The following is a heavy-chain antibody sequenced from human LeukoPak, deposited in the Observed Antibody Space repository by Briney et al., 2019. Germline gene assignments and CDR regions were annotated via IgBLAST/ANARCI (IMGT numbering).Heavy chain of an antibody. V-gene: IGHV1-46*01. J-gene: IGHJ5*02. Sequence: GASVKVSCKASGYTFSNYGISWVRQAPGQGLEWMGIIDPSGGSTGYAQKFQGRVTMTRDTSTSTVYMELSSLRSEDTAVYYCARDLGLRGVTNWFDPWGQGTLVTVSS. D-gene: IGHD3-10*01. CDR3: ARDLGLRGVTNWFDP. CDR1: GYTFSNYG. CDR2: IDPSGGST.